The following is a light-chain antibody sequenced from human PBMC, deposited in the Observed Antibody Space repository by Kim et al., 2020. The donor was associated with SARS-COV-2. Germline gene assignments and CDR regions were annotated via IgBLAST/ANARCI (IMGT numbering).Light chain of an antibody. CDR1: RPEIGEKS. V-gene: IGLV1-51*01. Sequence: KCPIPASGSRPEIGEKSLSSYPQLPGTSPKTLIYDNNKRPSGRPGRFSGSKSGKSAPLGITGIQAGDEADYYCGTWDNSLSAGYVFGTGTKVTVL. CDR3: GTWDNSLSAGYV. CDR2: DNN. J-gene: IGLJ1*01.